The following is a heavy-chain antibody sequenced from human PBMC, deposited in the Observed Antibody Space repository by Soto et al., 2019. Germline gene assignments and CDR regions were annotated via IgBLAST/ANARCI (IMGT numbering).Heavy chain of an antibody. CDR3: ARDERRYYDFLSGYYPYYYYYGMDV. J-gene: IGHJ6*02. CDR1: GGSISSGGYY. CDR2: IYYSGST. V-gene: IGHV4-31*03. Sequence: QVQLQESGPGLVKPSQTLSLTCTVSGGSISSGGYYWSWIRQHPGKGLEWIGYIYYSGSTYYNPSLKSRLTISVDTSKNQFSLKLSSVTAADTAVYYCARDERRYYDFLSGYYPYYYYYGMDVWGQGTTVTVSS. D-gene: IGHD3-3*01.